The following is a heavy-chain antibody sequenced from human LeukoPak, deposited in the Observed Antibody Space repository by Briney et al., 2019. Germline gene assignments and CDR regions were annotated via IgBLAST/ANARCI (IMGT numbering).Heavy chain of an antibody. CDR1: GGAINDYY. CDR2: IYYQGTT. D-gene: IGHD3-3*01. J-gene: IGHJ4*02. CDR3: VSWRSGYFDY. Sequence: KPSETLSLTCTLSGGAINDYYGIWIRQSPGRGLEWIGYIYYQGTTKYNPSLISRVTISVDTATSHFSLKMSSVTAADTAVYYCVSWRSGYFDYWGQGILVTVSS. V-gene: IGHV4-59*01.